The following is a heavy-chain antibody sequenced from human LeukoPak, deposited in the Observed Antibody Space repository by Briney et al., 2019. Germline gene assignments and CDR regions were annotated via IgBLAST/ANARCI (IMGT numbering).Heavy chain of an antibody. V-gene: IGHV3-23*01. J-gene: IGHJ4*02. CDR3: AKDSLFRSGDFQGPVSDY. Sequence: GGSLRLSCAASGFTFSSYAMSWVRQAPGKGLEWVSAISGSGGSTYYADSVKGRFTISRDNSKNTLYLQMNSLRAEDTAVYYWAKDSLFRSGDFQGPVSDYWGQGTLVTVSS. D-gene: IGHD4-17*01. CDR2: ISGSGGST. CDR1: GFTFSSYA.